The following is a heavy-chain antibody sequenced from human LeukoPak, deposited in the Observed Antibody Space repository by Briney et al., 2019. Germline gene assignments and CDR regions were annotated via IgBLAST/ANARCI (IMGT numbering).Heavy chain of an antibody. CDR3: ASARGYSGYLYGYYFGY. J-gene: IGHJ4*02. CDR1: GGSISSYY. D-gene: IGHD5-12*01. CDR2: IYYSGST. V-gene: IGHV4-59*01. Sequence: PSETLSLTCPVSGGSISSYYWSWIRQPPGKGLEWIGYIYYSGSTNYNPSLKSRVTISVDTSKNQFSLKLSSVTAADTAVYYCASARGYSGYLYGYYFGYWGQGTLVTVSS.